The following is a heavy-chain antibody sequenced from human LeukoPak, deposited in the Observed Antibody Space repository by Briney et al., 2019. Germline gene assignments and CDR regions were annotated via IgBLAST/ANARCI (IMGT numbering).Heavy chain of an antibody. Sequence: GGSLRLSCAASGFTFSSHAMHWVRQAPGKGLEWVAVISYDGSNKYYADSVKGRFTISRDNSKNTLYLQMNSLRAEDTAVYYCARDRLLYSPDAFDIWGQGTMVTVSS. D-gene: IGHD6-13*01. J-gene: IGHJ3*02. CDR2: ISYDGSNK. V-gene: IGHV3-30-3*01. CDR3: ARDRLLYSPDAFDI. CDR1: GFTFSSHA.